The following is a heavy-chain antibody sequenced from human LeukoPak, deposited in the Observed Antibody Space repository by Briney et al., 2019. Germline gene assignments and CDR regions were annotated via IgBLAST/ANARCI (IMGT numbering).Heavy chain of an antibody. CDR2: TYYRSKWYN. CDR3: AREVEGSGWSPQAQSDAFDI. D-gene: IGHD6-19*01. J-gene: IGHJ3*02. V-gene: IGHV6-1*01. Sequence: SQTLSLTCAISGDSVSSNSAAWNWIRQSPSRGLEWLGRTYYRSKWYNDYAVSVKSRITINPDTSKNQFSLQLNSVTPEDTAVYYCAREVEGSGWSPQAQSDAFDIWGQGTMVTVSS. CDR1: GDSVSSNSAA.